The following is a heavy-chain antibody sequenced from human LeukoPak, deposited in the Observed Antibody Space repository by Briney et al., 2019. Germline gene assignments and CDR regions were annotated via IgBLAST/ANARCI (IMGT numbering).Heavy chain of an antibody. J-gene: IGHJ4*02. V-gene: IGHV3-23*01. Sequence: PGGSLRLSCAASRFTFSTYAMTWVRQAPGKGLEWVSAIRGNGGATYYADSVKGRFTISRDNSKNTLYLQMNSLRAEDTAVYYCAEDHYDILTGPYDNWGQGTLVTVSS. CDR3: AEDHYDILTGPYDN. CDR2: IRGNGGAT. CDR1: RFTFSTYA. D-gene: IGHD3-9*01.